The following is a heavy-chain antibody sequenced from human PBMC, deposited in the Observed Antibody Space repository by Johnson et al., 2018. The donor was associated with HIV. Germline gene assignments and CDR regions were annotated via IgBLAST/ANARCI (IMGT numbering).Heavy chain of an antibody. CDR3: ATRATRRAFDI. Sequence: VQLVESGGGLVQPGGSLRLSCAASGFTVSSNYMSWVRQPPGKGLGWVSVIYSGCSTYYADSVKGRFTISRDNSKNTLYLQMNSLRAEDTAVYYCATRATRRAFDIWGQGTMVTVSS. CDR1: GFTVSSNY. CDR2: IYSGCST. J-gene: IGHJ3*02. V-gene: IGHV3-66*01.